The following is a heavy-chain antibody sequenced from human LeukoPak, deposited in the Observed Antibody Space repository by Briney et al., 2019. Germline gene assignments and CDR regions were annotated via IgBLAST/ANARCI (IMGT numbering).Heavy chain of an antibody. CDR3: ARSDGTERPNPFDY. J-gene: IGHJ4*02. V-gene: IGHV4-59*08. CDR1: GGSISSYY. D-gene: IGHD1-1*01. CDR2: IYYSGST. Sequence: SETLSFTCTVSGGSISSYYWSWIRQPPGKGLEWIGYIYYSGSTNYNPSLKSRVTISVDTSKNQFSLKLSSVTAADTAVYYCARSDGTERPNPFDYWGQGTLVTVSS.